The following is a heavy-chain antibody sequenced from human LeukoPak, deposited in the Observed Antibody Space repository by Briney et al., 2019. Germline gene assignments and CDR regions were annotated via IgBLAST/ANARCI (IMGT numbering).Heavy chain of an antibody. D-gene: IGHD1-1*01. V-gene: IGHV3-43D*03. J-gene: IGHJ4*02. Sequence: GGSLRLSCAASGFTFDDYAMHWVRQAPGKGLEWVSLISWGGGSTYYADSVKGRFTISRDNSKNSLYLQMNSLRAEDTALYYCAKAKKLERDYFDYWGQGTLVTVSS. CDR3: AKAKKLERDYFDY. CDR1: GFTFDDYA. CDR2: ISWGGGST.